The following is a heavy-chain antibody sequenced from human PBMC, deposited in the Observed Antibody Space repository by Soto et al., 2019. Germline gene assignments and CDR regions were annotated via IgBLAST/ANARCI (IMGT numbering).Heavy chain of an antibody. J-gene: IGHJ4*02. CDR1: GGSINSYY. D-gene: IGHD3-10*01. Sequence: SETLSLTCTVSGGSINSYYWSWIRQPPGKGLEWIGYIYYSGSTKYNPSLKSRVTISVDTSKNQFSLKLNSMTAADTAVYYCARHNYGSGSTYFDYWGQGTLVTVSS. CDR2: IYYSGST. V-gene: IGHV4-59*08. CDR3: ARHNYGSGSTYFDY.